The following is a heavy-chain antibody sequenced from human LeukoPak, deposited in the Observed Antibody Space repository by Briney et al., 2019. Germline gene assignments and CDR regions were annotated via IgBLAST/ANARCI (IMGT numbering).Heavy chain of an antibody. D-gene: IGHD6-13*01. V-gene: IGHV4-59*11. J-gene: IGHJ4*02. CDR2: VFNGGST. Sequence: SETLYLTCTVSGGSMNSHYWSWIRQPPGKGLEWIGYVFNGGSTNYNPSLKSRVTMSVDTSRDQFSLRLTSVTAADTAIYYCATRPAGSTWYGVFDYWSQGTLVTVSS. CDR1: GGSMNSHY. CDR3: ATRPAGSTWYGVFDY.